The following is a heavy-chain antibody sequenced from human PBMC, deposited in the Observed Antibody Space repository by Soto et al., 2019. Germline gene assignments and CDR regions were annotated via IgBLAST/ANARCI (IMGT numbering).Heavy chain of an antibody. Sequence: PSETLSLTCAVSGVSISSYYWSWIRQPPGKGLEWIGYNYYSGTTNYNPSLKSRVTISVDTSKKQFSLKLSSVTAADTAVYYCASYNFGVFFDYWGQGTLVTVSS. J-gene: IGHJ4*02. CDR2: NYYSGTT. CDR3: ASYNFGVFFDY. D-gene: IGHD3-3*01. CDR1: GVSISSYY. V-gene: IGHV4-59*01.